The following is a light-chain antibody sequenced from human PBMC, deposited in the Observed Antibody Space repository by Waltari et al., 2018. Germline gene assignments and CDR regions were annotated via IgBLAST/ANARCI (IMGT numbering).Light chain of an antibody. Sequence: DIVLTQSPDSLSVSLGERATINCKSSQSLLYTSDKNNYLAWFQHKRGQPPNLLIHWASAREPGVPDRFSGSGSGTDFTLTISSLQAEDVAVYYCQQYYTTRLTFGGGTNVEIK. CDR1: QSLLYTSDKNNY. CDR2: WAS. CDR3: QQYYTTRLT. J-gene: IGKJ4*01. V-gene: IGKV4-1*01.